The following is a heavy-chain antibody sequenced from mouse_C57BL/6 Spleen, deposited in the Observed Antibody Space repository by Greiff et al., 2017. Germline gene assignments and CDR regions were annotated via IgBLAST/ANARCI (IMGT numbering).Heavy chain of an antibody. V-gene: IGHV1-62-2*01. CDR2: FYPGIGSI. Sequence: QVHVKQSGAELVKPGASVKLSCKASGYTFTEYTIHWVKQRSGQGLEWIGWFYPGIGSIKYNEKFKDKATLTADKSSSTVYMELSRLTSEDSAVYFCARHEDPFYYGNSPFAYWGQGTLVTVSA. D-gene: IGHD2-1*01. CDR1: GYTFTEYT. J-gene: IGHJ3*01. CDR3: ARHEDPFYYGNSPFAY.